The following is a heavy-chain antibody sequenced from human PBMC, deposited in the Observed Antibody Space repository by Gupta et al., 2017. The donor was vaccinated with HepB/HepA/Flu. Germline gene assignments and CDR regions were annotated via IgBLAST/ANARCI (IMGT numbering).Heavy chain of an antibody. CDR3: ARVKQLHYYYYYGMDV. CDR2: INHSGST. V-gene: IGHV4-34*01. CDR1: GGSFSGYY. Sequence: QVQLQQWGAGLLKPSETLSLTCAVYGGSFSGYYWSWIRQPPGKGLEWIGEINHSGSTNYNPSLKSRVTISVDTSKNQFSLKLSSVTAADTAVYYCARVKQLHYYYYYGMDVWGQGTTVTVSS. J-gene: IGHJ6*02. D-gene: IGHD6-6*01.